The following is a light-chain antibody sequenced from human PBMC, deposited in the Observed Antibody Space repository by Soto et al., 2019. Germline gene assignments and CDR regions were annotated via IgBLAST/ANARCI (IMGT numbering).Light chain of an antibody. V-gene: IGKV1-39*01. CDR1: QSISNF. CDR3: QQANSFPPT. J-gene: IGKJ4*01. Sequence: DIQMTQSPSSLSASVGDRVTITCRASQSISNFLNWYQQKPGTAPKLLIYTASNLQSGVPSRFSGSGSGADFTLTISSLQPEDFATYYCQQANSFPPTFGGGTKVEIK. CDR2: TAS.